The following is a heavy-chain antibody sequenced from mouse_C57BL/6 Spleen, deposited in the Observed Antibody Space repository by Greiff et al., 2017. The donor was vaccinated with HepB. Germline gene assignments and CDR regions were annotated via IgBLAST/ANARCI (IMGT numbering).Heavy chain of an antibody. V-gene: IGHV1-78*01. D-gene: IGHD6-1*01. CDR1: GYTFTDHT. CDR2: IYPRDGST. J-gene: IGHJ2*01. Sequence: VKLMESDAELVKPGASVKISCKVSGYTFTDHTIHWMKQRPEQGLEWIGYIYPRDGSTKYNEKFKGKATLTADKSSSTAYMQLNSLTSEDSAVYFCARRPLLPSDFNYWGQGTTLTVSS. CDR3: ARRPLLPSDFNY.